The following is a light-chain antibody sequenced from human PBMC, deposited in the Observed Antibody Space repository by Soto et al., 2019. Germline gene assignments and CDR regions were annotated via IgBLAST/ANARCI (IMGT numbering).Light chain of an antibody. CDR2: AAS. Sequence: IQMTQPPSSLPASVRDTVTITFRASQGIRNDLAWYQQKPGKAPRRLIYAASTLQSGVPSRFSGSGSGTEFTLTISDLQPEDFATYFCLQHNNYPLTFGQGTKVDIK. V-gene: IGKV1-17*02. CDR3: LQHNNYPLT. CDR1: QGIRND. J-gene: IGKJ1*01.